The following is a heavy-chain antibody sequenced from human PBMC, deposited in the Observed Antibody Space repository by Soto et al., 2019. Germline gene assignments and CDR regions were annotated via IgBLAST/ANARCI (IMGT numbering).Heavy chain of an antibody. V-gene: IGHV3-48*02. CDR3: ARSVEGHFDY. D-gene: IGHD6-19*01. CDR2: ITSDTITI. CDR1: GITFNIDS. Sequence: EVQLVESGGDLVQRGGSLRLSCAASGITFNIDSMNWVRQAPGKGPVWFSYITSDTITIKYADSVKGRFTISRDNAKNSVYLQMNSLSDEDTAVYYCARSVEGHFDYWGQGTVVTVSS. J-gene: IGHJ4*02.